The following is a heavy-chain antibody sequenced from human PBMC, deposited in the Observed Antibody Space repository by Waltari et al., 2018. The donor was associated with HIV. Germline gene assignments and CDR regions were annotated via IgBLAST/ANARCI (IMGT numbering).Heavy chain of an antibody. CDR2: HTPENGNT. CDR3: AREGYYYGSGTYAPPRYYGMDV. Sequence: QARLVQSGAEVKKPGASVKVSCKTSGYTFTIYGISWVRQAPGQGLDWMGWHTPENGNTYYARKFKGRFTLTTASSGTAYMELRGLRSDDAAVYFCAREGYYYGSGTYAPPRYYGMDVWGQGTTVTVSS. CDR1: GYTFTIYG. V-gene: IGHV1-18*01. D-gene: IGHD3-10*01. J-gene: IGHJ6*02.